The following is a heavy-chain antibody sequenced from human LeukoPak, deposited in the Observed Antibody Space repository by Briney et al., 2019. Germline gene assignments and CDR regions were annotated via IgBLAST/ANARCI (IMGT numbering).Heavy chain of an antibody. J-gene: IGHJ4*02. V-gene: IGHV3-30*02. CDR2: IRYDGSNK. Sequence: GGSLRLSCAASGFTFSSYGMHWVRQAPGKGLEWVAFIRYDGSNKYYADSVKGRFTISRDNSKNTLYLQMNSLRAEDTAVYYCAPSGYYDSSGYYREGFDYWGQGTLVTVSS. D-gene: IGHD3-22*01. CDR1: GFTFSSYG. CDR3: APSGYYDSSGYYREGFDY.